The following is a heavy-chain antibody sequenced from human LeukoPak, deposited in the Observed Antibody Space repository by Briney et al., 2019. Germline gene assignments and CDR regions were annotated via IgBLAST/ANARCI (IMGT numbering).Heavy chain of an antibody. CDR3: AIHSSSWYDYFDY. CDR2: IWYDGSNK. CDR1: GFTFSSYG. D-gene: IGHD6-13*01. Sequence: PGGSPRLSCAASGFTFSSYGMHWVRQAPGKGLEWVAVIWYDGSNKYYADSVKGRFTISRDNSKNTLYLQMNSMRAEDTAVYYCAIHSSSWYDYFDYWGQGTLVTVSS. J-gene: IGHJ4*02. V-gene: IGHV3-33*01.